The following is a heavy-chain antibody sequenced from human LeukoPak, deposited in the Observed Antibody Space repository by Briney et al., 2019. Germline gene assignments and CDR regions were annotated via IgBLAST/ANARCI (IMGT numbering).Heavy chain of an antibody. CDR3: ASLDGTYHYMDV. CDR2: ISSSSSTI. Sequence: GGSLRLSCAASGFTFSDYYMSWIRQAPGKGLEWVSYISSSSSTIYYADSVKGRFTISRDNAKNSLYLQMNSLRAEDTAVYYCASLDGTYHYMDVWGKGTTVTVSS. CDR1: GFTFSDYY. J-gene: IGHJ6*03. V-gene: IGHV3-11*01.